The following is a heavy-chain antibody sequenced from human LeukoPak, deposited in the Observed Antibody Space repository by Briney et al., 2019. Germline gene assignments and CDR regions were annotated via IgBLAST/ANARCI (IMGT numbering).Heavy chain of an antibody. J-gene: IGHJ5*02. Sequence: GRSLRLSCAASGFTFSSYGMHWVRQAPGKGLEWVSAISGSGGSTYYADSVKGRLTISRDNSKNTLYLQMNSLRAEDTAVYYCAKALDYYDSSGYPYNWFDPWGQGTLVTVSS. D-gene: IGHD3-22*01. CDR3: AKALDYYDSSGYPYNWFDP. CDR1: GFTFSSYG. V-gene: IGHV3-23*01. CDR2: ISGSGGST.